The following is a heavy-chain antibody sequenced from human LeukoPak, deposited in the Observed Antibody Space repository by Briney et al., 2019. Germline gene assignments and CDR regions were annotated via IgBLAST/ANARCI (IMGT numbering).Heavy chain of an antibody. Sequence: SETLSLTCTVSGGSISSYYWSWIRQPPGKGLEWIGEINHSGSTNYNPSLKSRVTISVDTSKNQFSLKLSSVTAADTAVYYCARLRPPTPYWGQGTLVTVSS. D-gene: IGHD4-23*01. CDR1: GGSISSYY. CDR3: ARLRPPTPY. V-gene: IGHV4-34*01. J-gene: IGHJ4*02. CDR2: INHSGST.